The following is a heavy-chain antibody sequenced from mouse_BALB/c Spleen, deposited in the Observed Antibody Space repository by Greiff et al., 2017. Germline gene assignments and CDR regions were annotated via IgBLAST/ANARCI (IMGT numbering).Heavy chain of an antibody. CDR3: TRKAFDY. J-gene: IGHJ2*01. CDR2: IDPSDSYT. V-gene: IGHV1S127*01. D-gene: IGHD3-2*02. Sequence: QVQLKQPGAELVKPGASVKMSCKASGYTFTSYWMHWVKQRPGQGLEWIGVIDPSDSYTSYNQKFKGKATLTVDTSSSTAYMQLSSLTSEDSAVYYCTRKAFDYWGQGTTLTVSS. CDR1: GYTFTSYW.